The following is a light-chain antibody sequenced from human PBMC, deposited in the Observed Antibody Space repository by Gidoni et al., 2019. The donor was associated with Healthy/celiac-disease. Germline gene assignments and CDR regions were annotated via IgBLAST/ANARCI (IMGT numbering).Light chain of an antibody. CDR3: QQSYSTPYT. J-gene: IGKJ2*01. Sequence: DIQMTQSPFSLSASVGDRVTITCRASQSISSYLNWYQQKPGKAPKLLIYAAFSLQSVVPSRFSGSGSGTDFTLTISSLQPEDFATYYCQQSYSTPYTFGQGTKLEIK. CDR2: AAF. V-gene: IGKV1-39*01. CDR1: QSISSY.